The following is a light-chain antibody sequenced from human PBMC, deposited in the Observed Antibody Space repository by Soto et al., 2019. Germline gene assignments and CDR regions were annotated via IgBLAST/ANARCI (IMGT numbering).Light chain of an antibody. J-gene: IGKJ1*01. CDR1: QSVNSN. CDR3: QHYHNWPPWT. V-gene: IGKV3-15*01. CDR2: GAS. Sequence: VMTQSPATLSVSPGERATLSCRASQSVNSNLAWYQQKPGQAPRLLIFGASTRATGIPARFSGSGSGTEFTLTISSLQSEDFVVYYCQHYHNWPPWTFGQGTKVEI.